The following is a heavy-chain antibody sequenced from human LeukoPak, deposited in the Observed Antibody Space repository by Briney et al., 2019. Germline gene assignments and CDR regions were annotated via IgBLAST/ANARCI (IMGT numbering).Heavy chain of an antibody. Sequence: PSETLSLTCTVSGGSISSSSYYWGWIRQPPGKGLEWIGSIYYSGSTYYNPSLKSRVTVSVDTSKNQFSLKLSSVTAADTAVYHCARHGRDYYGSGSYYGEISYFDYWGQGTLVTVSS. J-gene: IGHJ4*02. CDR2: IYYSGST. D-gene: IGHD3-10*01. CDR3: ARHGRDYYGSGSYYGEISYFDY. CDR1: GGSISSSSYY. V-gene: IGHV4-39*01.